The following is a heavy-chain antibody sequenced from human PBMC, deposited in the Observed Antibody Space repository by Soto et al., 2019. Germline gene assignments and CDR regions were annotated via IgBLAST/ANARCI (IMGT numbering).Heavy chain of an antibody. CDR3: ARGQQLVANWLDP. D-gene: IGHD6-6*01. J-gene: IGHJ5*02. CDR2: ISSTGSTP. CDR1: GFPFSDSY. Sequence: GGSLRLSCAASGFPFSDSYMAWIRQAPGKGLEEIATISSTGSTPYYADSVKGRFTMSRDNAQNSLYLEMNNLRAEDTAVYYCARGQQLVANWLDPWGQGILVTVSS. V-gene: IGHV3-11*01.